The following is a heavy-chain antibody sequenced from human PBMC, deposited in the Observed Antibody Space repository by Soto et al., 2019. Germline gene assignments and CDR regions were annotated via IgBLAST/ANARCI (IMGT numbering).Heavy chain of an antibody. CDR3: ARAGSTMNAHWDPLPIDY. CDR2: LYYSGTT. Sequence: PSLTLSDPCTVSDGYITNHYWRWIRQPPGKGLEWMGYLYYSGTTNYNPSLKSRLTMSVDTSKNQFSLSLTSVTAADTAVYYCARAGSTMNAHWDPLPIDYWGHGTLVTVSS. V-gene: IGHV4-59*11. D-gene: IGHD5-12*01. CDR1: DGYITNHY. J-gene: IGHJ4*01.